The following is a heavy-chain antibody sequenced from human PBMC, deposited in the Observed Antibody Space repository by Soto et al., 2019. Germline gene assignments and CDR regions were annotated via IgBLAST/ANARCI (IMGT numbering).Heavy chain of an antibody. J-gene: IGHJ6*02. CDR2: IYYSGST. CDR3: ARLGAFYSSSWNYYYYGMDV. V-gene: IGHV4-39*01. D-gene: IGHD6-13*01. Sequence: PSETLSLTCTVSGGSISSSSYYWGWIRQPPGKGLEWIGSIYYSGSTYYNPSLKSRVTISVDTSKNQFSLKLSSVTAADTAVYYCARLGAFYSSSWNYYYYGMDVCGQRTTVTVSS. CDR1: GGSISSSSYY.